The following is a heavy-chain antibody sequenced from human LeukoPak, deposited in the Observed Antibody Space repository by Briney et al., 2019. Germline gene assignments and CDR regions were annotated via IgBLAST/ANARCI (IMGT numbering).Heavy chain of an antibody. D-gene: IGHD3-22*01. CDR1: GYTFTSYY. Sequence: ASVKVSCKASGYTFTSYYMHWVRQAPGQGLEWMGILNPNGGSTRYAEKFQGRVTMTRDTSTSTVYMELSSLRSEDTTIYYCARTNYHDSSGFYYYWGQGTLVTVSS. CDR2: LNPNGGST. CDR3: ARTNYHDSSGFYYY. V-gene: IGHV1-46*01. J-gene: IGHJ4*02.